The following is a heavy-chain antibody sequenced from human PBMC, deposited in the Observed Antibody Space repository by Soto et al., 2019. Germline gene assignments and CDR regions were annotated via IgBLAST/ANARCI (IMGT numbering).Heavy chain of an antibody. J-gene: IGHJ4*02. CDR3: ARHPRDDYNYGGSGIFDY. V-gene: IGHV4-39*01. Sequence: LETLSLTCSVSGGSISSRTFWWAWIRQPPGKGLEWIGDMYYSGSSYSSPSLKSRVTLSVDTSKNQLSLKLNSVTAADTAVYYCARHPRDDYNYGGSGIFDYWGQGTLVT. CDR2: MYYSGSS. CDR1: GGSISSRTFW. D-gene: IGHD4-4*01.